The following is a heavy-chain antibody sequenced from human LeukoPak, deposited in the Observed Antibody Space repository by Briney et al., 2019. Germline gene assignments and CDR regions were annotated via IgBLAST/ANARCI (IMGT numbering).Heavy chain of an antibody. Sequence: GGSLRLSCAASGFSFSDHCMDWVRQAPGKGLEWVGRIRQKANSYSTEYAASVKGRFTISRDDSKNSLYLQMNSLKTEDTAVYYCARSDSYAAFDILGQGTMVTVSS. V-gene: IGHV3-72*01. CDR2: IRQKANSYST. J-gene: IGHJ3*02. CDR1: GFSFSDHC. CDR3: ARSDSYAAFDI. D-gene: IGHD3-16*01.